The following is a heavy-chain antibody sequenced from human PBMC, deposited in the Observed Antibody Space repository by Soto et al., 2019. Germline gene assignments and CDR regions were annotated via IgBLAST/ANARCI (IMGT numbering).Heavy chain of an antibody. CDR1: GVPFSSYG. CDR3: AKDVGPSIPYFDY. V-gene: IGHV3-23*01. D-gene: IGHD1-26*01. Sequence: PGGSLRLSSAASGVPFSSYGMSWVRQAPGKGLEWVSTVDASGGSTHYADSVKGRFTISRDNSKNTLYLQMNSLSAEDTALYYCAKDVGPSIPYFDYWGQGALVTVSS. J-gene: IGHJ4*02. CDR2: VDASGGST.